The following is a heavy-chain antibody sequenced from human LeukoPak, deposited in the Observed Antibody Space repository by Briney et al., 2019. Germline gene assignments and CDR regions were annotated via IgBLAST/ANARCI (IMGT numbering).Heavy chain of an antibody. CDR3: ARDPSAGYSSGWYDY. V-gene: IGHV4-61*01. CDR1: GGSVSSGSYY. Sequence: SETLSLTCTVSGGSVSSGSYYWSWIRQPPGKGLEWIGYIYYSRSTNYNPSLKSRVTISVDTSKNQFSLKLSSVTAADTAVYYCARDPSAGYSSGWYDYWGQGTLVTVSS. CDR2: IYYSRST. J-gene: IGHJ4*02. D-gene: IGHD6-19*01.